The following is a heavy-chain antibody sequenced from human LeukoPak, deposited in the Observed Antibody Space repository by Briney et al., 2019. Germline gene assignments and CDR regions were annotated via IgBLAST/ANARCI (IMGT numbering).Heavy chain of an antibody. V-gene: IGHV3-23*01. CDR2: ISGSGGST. J-gene: IGHJ4*02. CDR3: AKGSSGWQMDFDY. CDR1: GFTFSSYA. D-gene: IGHD6-19*01. Sequence: GESLKISCAASGFTFSSYAMSWVRPAPGKGLEWVSAISGSGGSTYYADSVKGRFTISRDNSKNTLYLQMNSLRAEDTAVYYCAKGSSGWQMDFDYWGQGTLVTVSS.